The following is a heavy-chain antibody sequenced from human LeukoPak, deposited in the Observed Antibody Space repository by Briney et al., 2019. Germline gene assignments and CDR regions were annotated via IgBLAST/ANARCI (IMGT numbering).Heavy chain of an antibody. CDR2: ISNDGSNK. J-gene: IGHJ5*02. V-gene: IGHV3-30*18. D-gene: IGHD2-15*01. CDR1: GFTFSTYG. CDR3: AKSGIVVVETATGETNKYNWFDP. Sequence: PGGSLRLSCVVSGFTFSTYGMHWVRQAPGKGLEWVAVISNDGSNKYYADSVKGRFTISRDNSKNTLYLQMNSLKTEDTAVYYCAKSGIVVVETATGETNKYNWFDPWGQGTLVTVSS.